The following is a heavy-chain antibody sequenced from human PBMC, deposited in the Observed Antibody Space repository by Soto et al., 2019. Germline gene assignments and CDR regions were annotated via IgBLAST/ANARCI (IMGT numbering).Heavy chain of an antibody. D-gene: IGHD4-17*01. J-gene: IGHJ6*02. Sequence: QVQLVESGGGVVQPGRSLRLSCAASGFTFSSYGMHWVRQAPGKGLEWVAVIWYDGSNKYYADSVKGRFTISRDNSKNTLYLQMNSLRAEDTAVYYCARDPNLDYGDRDYGMDVWGQGTTVTVSS. CDR2: IWYDGSNK. CDR3: ARDPNLDYGDRDYGMDV. CDR1: GFTFSSYG. V-gene: IGHV3-33*01.